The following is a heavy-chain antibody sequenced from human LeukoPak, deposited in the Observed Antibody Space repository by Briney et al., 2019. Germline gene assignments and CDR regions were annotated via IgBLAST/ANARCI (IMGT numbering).Heavy chain of an antibody. J-gene: IGHJ6*03. Sequence: SETLSLTCTVSGGSISSYYWSWIRQPAGKGLEWIGRIYTSGSTNYNPSPKSRVTMSVDTSKNQFSLKLSSVTAADTAVYYCARELEEYQLPDYYYYYMDVWGKGTTVTVSS. D-gene: IGHD2-2*01. CDR3: ARELEEYQLPDYYYYYMDV. CDR2: IYTSGST. CDR1: GGSISSYY. V-gene: IGHV4-4*07.